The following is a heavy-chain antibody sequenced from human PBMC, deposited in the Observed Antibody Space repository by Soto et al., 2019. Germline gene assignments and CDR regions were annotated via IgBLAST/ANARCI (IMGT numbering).Heavy chain of an antibody. Sequence: ASVKVSCKASGYTFTSYGISWVRQAPGQGLEWMGWISAYNGNTNYAQKLQGRVTMTTYTSTSTAYMELRSLRSDDTAVYYCARVAPKGIAAAGPSLYWGQGTLVTVSS. D-gene: IGHD6-13*01. CDR2: ISAYNGNT. CDR1: GYTFTSYG. V-gene: IGHV1-18*01. J-gene: IGHJ4*02. CDR3: ARVAPKGIAAAGPSLY.